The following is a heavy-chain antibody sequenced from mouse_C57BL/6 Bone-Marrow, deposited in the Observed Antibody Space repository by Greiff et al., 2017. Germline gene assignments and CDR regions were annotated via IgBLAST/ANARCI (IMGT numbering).Heavy chain of an antibody. Sequence: EVQVIESGGGLVQPGGSLKLSCAASGIDFSRYWMSWVRRAPGKGLEWIGEINPDSSTINYAPSLKDKFIISRDNAKNTLYLQMSKVRSEDTALYYCAINYYGSSYWYFDVWGTGTTVTVSS. CDR1: GIDFSRYW. V-gene: IGHV4-1*01. J-gene: IGHJ1*03. D-gene: IGHD1-1*01. CDR3: AINYYGSSYWYFDV. CDR2: INPDSSTI.